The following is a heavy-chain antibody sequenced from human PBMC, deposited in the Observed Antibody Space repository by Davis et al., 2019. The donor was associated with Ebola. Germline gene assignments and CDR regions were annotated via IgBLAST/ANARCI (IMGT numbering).Heavy chain of an antibody. CDR3: ALLGIAAAGTFDY. CDR2: INTDGGRT. D-gene: IGHD6-13*01. V-gene: IGHV3-74*01. J-gene: IGHJ4*02. CDR1: GFTFSSYW. Sequence: HTGGSLRLSCAASGFTFSSYWMHWVRQAPGKGLVWVSRINTDGGRTGYADSVKGRFTISRDNSKNTLYLQMNSLRAEDTAVYYCALLGIAAAGTFDYWGQGTLVTVSS.